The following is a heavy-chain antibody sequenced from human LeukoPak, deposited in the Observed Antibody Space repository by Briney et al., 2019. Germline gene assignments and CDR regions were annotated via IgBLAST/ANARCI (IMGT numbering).Heavy chain of an antibody. J-gene: IGHJ3*02. CDR1: GFTFSSYG. CDR3: ARLSGYEKGYVFDI. CDR2: IWNDGSHK. Sequence: GRSLRLSCAASGFTFSSYGMHWVRQAPGRGLEWVAVIWNDGSHKYYADSVKGRFTISRDNSKNTLYLQMNSLRAEDTAVYYCARLSGYEKGYVFDIWGQGTMVTVPS. D-gene: IGHD5-12*01. V-gene: IGHV3-33*01.